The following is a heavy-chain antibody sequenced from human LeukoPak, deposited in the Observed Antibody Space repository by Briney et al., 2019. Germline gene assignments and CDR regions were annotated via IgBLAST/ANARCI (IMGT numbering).Heavy chain of an antibody. CDR3: ARGPEVVVADTDGMDV. CDR2: ISAYNGNT. CDR1: GYTFTSYG. D-gene: IGHD2-15*01. Sequence: ASVKVSCKASGYTFTSYGISWVRQAPGQGLEWMGWISAYNGNTNYAQKLQGRATMTTDTSTSTAYMELRRMSSDDTDVYYCARGPEVVVADTDGMDVWGQGTTVTVSS. J-gene: IGHJ6*02. V-gene: IGHV1-18*01.